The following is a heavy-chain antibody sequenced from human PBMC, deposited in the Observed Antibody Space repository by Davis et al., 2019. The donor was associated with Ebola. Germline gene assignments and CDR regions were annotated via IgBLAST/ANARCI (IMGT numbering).Heavy chain of an antibody. CDR2: INHSGST. Sequence: SETLSLTCAVYGGSFGGYYWSWIRQPPGKGLEWIGEINHSGSTNYNPSLKSRVTISVDTSKNQFSLKLSSVTTADTAVYYCARGRQMGWFDPWGQGTLVTVSS. CDR1: GGSFGGYY. V-gene: IGHV4-34*01. J-gene: IGHJ5*02. D-gene: IGHD5-24*01. CDR3: ARGRQMGWFDP.